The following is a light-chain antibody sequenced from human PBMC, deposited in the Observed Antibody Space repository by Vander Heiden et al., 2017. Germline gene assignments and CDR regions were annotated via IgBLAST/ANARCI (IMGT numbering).Light chain of an antibody. Sequence: SALTQPASVSGPPGQSITISCTGTSSDIGSYNYVSWYQQHPGKAPKLMFYEVSNRPSGVSNRFSGSKSGNTASLTISGLQAEDEADYYCSSYTTSGTLVFGGGTKLTVL. CDR1: SSDIGSYNY. CDR2: EVS. CDR3: SSYTTSGTLV. J-gene: IGLJ3*02. V-gene: IGLV2-14*01.